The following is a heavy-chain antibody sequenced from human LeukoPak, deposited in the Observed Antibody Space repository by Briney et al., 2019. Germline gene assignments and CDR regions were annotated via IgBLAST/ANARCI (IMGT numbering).Heavy chain of an antibody. Sequence: PGRSLRLPCAASVFSFSNYGMHWVRQAPGKGLEWVAVIWYDGSNKYYADSVKGRFTISRDNSKNMLYLQMNSPRAEDTAVYYCAKDQSSTRCFGLCDHSFDIWGQGTMVTVSS. D-gene: IGHD2-2*01. V-gene: IGHV3-33*06. CDR3: AKDQSSTRCFGLCDHSFDI. J-gene: IGHJ3*02. CDR2: IWYDGSNK. CDR1: VFSFSNYG.